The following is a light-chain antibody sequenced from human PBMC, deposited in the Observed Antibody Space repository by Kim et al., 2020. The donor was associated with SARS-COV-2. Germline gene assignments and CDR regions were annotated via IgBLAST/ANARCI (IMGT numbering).Light chain of an antibody. CDR3: SAWDDSLDVYV. V-gene: IGLV1-44*01. CDR2: SHN. Sequence: QSVLTQPPSASGTPGQRVTISCSGSSSNIGSTNVNWYQQFPETAPKFLVDSHNQRPSGVPDRFSGSKSGTSASLAINGLQSEDEADYYCSAWDDSLDVYVFGTGTKVTVL. CDR1: SSNIGSTN. J-gene: IGLJ1*01.